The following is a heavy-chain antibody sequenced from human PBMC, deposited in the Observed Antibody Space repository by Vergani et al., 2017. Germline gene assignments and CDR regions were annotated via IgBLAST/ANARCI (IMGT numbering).Heavy chain of an antibody. J-gene: IGHJ4*01. CDR3: ARLXGRDSSGSKYFGY. D-gene: IGHD3-22*01. CDR2: IHPADSDT. Sequence: EVQLVQSGAEVKKPGESVKISCQISGYSFTNYWIGWVRQMPGKGLEWMGIIHPADSDTRYSPSFQGQVTISVDKSISTAYLQRSSLRASDSAMYYCARLXGRDSSGSKYFGYWGQGTLVTVSS. CDR1: GYSFTNYW. V-gene: IGHV5-51*01.